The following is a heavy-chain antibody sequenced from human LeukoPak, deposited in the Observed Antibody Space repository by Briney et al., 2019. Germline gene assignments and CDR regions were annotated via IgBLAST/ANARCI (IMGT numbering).Heavy chain of an antibody. J-gene: IGHJ3*02. Sequence: GASVKVSCKASGYTFTGYYMHWVRQAPGQGLEWMGWINAGNGNTKYSQKFQGRVTITRDTSASTAYMELSSLRSEDTAVYYCARRGITMVRGVLGYAFDIWGQGTMVTVSS. V-gene: IGHV1-3*01. D-gene: IGHD3-10*01. CDR3: ARRGITMVRGVLGYAFDI. CDR2: INAGNGNT. CDR1: GYTFTGYY.